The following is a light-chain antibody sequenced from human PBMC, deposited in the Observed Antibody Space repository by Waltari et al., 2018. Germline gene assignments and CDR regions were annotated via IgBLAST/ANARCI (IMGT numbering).Light chain of an antibody. CDR1: QSVSRT. V-gene: IGKV3-20*01. CDR2: DAS. Sequence: EIVLTQSPGTLSLSPGERATRSCRASQSVSRTLAWYQQKPGQAPRLLIYDASSRATGIPDRFIGSGSGTDFSLTISRLEPEDFAVYYCQKYGSLPATFGQGTKVEIK. CDR3: QKYGSLPAT. J-gene: IGKJ1*01.